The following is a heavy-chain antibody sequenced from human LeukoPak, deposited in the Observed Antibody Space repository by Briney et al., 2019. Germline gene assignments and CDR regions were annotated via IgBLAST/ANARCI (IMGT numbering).Heavy chain of an antibody. CDR2: ISAYNGNT. D-gene: IGHD3-10*01. J-gene: IGHJ3*02. V-gene: IGHV1-18*01. Sequence: ASVKVSCKASGYTFTSYGISWVRLAPGQGLERMGWISAYNGNTNYAQKLQGRLTMTTDTSTSTAYMELRSLRSDDTAVYFCARERFVGRKSSGRRDDAFDIWGQGTMVTVSS. CDR3: ARERFVGRKSSGRRDDAFDI. CDR1: GYTFTSYG.